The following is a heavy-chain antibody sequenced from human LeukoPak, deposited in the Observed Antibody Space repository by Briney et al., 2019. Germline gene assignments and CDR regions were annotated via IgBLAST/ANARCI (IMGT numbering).Heavy chain of an antibody. V-gene: IGHV1-8*03. CDR1: GYTFTDYY. J-gene: IGHJ3*02. D-gene: IGHD4-17*01. CDR2: MNHNSGKT. Sequence: SVKVSCKTSGYTFTDYYIHWVRQTPGHGLEWMGWMNHNSGKTNYAQKLQGRVTFSRNTSLSVGYMELRGLRSEDGAVYFCARGDFGETNTAFDIWGQGTMVAVSS. CDR3: ARGDFGETNTAFDI.